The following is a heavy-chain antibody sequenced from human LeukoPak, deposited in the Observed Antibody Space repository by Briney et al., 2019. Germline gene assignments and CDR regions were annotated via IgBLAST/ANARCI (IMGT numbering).Heavy chain of an antibody. CDR1: GYSFTSYW. CDR3: ARLRGPHSGWFEYPDY. CDR2: IYPGDSDT. D-gene: IGHD6-19*01. J-gene: IGHJ4*02. Sequence: KAGESLKISCKGSGYSFTSYWIGWVRQMPGKGLEWMGIIYPGDSDTRYSPSFQGQVTISADKSISTAYLQWSSLKASDTAMYYYARLRGPHSGWFEYPDYWGQGTLVTVSS. V-gene: IGHV5-51*01.